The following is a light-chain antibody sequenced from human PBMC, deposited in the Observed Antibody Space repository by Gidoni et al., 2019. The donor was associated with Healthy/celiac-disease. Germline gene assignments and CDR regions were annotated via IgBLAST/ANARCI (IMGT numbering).Light chain of an antibody. CDR1: QRVSSY. CDR3: QQRSNWPPLT. J-gene: IGKJ4*01. CDR2: DAS. Sequence: EIVLTQSPATLSLSPGERATLPCRATQRVSSYLAWYQQQPGQAPRLLIYDASNRATGIPARFSGSGSGTDFTLIISSLEPEDFAVYYCQQRSNWPPLTFGGGTKVEIK. V-gene: IGKV3-11*01.